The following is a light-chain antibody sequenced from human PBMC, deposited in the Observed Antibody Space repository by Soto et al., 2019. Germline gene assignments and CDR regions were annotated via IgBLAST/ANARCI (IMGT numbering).Light chain of an antibody. Sequence: DIQMAQSPNTLSASVGDRVTLTCRASQTISNWLAWHQQKPGKAPKLLIYKASTLESGVPSRFSGSGSGTEFTLTISSLQPDDFVTYYCQQYDSYSRTFGQGTKV. V-gene: IGKV1-5*03. CDR3: QQYDSYSRT. CDR2: KAS. CDR1: QTISNW. J-gene: IGKJ1*01.